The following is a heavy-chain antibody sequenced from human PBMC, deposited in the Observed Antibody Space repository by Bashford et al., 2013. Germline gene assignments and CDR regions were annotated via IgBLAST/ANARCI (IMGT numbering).Heavy chain of an antibody. CDR2: IYHSGST. CDR3: ARERRTTGTTRGQENAFDI. CDR1: GGSISSGDYY. J-gene: IGHJ3*02. D-gene: IGHD1-1*01. Sequence: SETLSLTCTVSGGSISSGDYYWSWIRQPPGKGLEWIGYIYHSGSTYYNPSLKSRVTISVDRSKNQFSLKLSSVTAADTAVYYCARERRTTGTTRGQENAFDIWGQGTMVTVSS. V-gene: IGHV4-30-2*01.